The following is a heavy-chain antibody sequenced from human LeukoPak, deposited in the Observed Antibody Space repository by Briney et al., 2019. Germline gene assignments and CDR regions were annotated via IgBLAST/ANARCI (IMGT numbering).Heavy chain of an antibody. D-gene: IGHD5-24*01. CDR1: GFTFSSYS. V-gene: IGHV3-21*01. CDR2: ISSSSSYI. CDR3: ARDLEMATIFLESSDY. J-gene: IGHJ4*02. Sequence: GGSLRLSCASSGFTFSSYSMNWVRQAPGKGLEWVSSISSSSSYIYYADSVKGRFTISRDNAKNSLYLQMNSLSAEDTAVYYCARDLEMATIFLESSDYWGQGTLVTVSS.